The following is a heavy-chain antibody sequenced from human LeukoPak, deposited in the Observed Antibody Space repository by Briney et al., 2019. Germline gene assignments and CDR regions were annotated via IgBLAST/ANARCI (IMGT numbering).Heavy chain of an antibody. CDR1: GFTFSTYA. Sequence: PGGSLRLSCAASGFTFSTYAMSWGRQTPGKGLEWVAAISGDNPGTYHANSVKGRFTISRDNSKNTLHLQMSGLRAEDTARYYCAKAPVGHCSGAFCYHFDSWGQGTLVTVSS. CDR2: ISGDNPGT. J-gene: IGHJ4*02. CDR3: AKAPVGHCSGAFCYHFDS. V-gene: IGHV3-23*01. D-gene: IGHD2-15*01.